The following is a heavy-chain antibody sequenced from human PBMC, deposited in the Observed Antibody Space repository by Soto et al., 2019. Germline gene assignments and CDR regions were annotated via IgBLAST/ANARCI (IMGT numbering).Heavy chain of an antibody. V-gene: IGHV3-23*01. CDR2: ISVGDAYI. Sequence: GGSLRLSCAASGFNVGAFAVNWVRQAPGKGLEWVAVISVGDAYIYYADSVRGRFSISRDASENILYLQMNSLRVDDTALYYCTRGTVADMTGLDYWGPGTTVTVS. CDR3: TRGTVADMTGLDY. J-gene: IGHJ4*01. D-gene: IGHD2-8*02. CDR1: GFNVGAFA.